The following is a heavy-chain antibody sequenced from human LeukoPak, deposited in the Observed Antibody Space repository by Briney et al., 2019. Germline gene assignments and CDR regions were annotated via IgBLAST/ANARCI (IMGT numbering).Heavy chain of an antibody. CDR1: GGSISNYC. J-gene: IGHJ5*02. Sequence: SETLFLTCTVSGGSISNYCWSWIRQPAGNGLEWIGRICATGSSSYSPFLKSRVTMSVDTSKNQFSLKLSSVTAADMAIYYCARDREVGRDNAISWFDPWGQGILVTVSS. CDR2: ICATGSS. D-gene: IGHD1-26*01. V-gene: IGHV4-4*07. CDR3: ARDREVGRDNAISWFDP.